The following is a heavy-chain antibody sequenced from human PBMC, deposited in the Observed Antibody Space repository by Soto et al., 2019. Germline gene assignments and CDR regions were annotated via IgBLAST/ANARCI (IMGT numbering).Heavy chain of an antibody. V-gene: IGHV3-23*01. CDR3: AKDPNGIYYGSGSYLYYYGMDV. CDR1: GFTFSSYA. J-gene: IGHJ6*02. Sequence: VGSLRLSCAASGFTFSSYAMSWVRQAPGKGLEWVSAISGSGGSTYYADSVKGRFTISRDNSKNTLYLQMNSLRAEDTAVYYCAKDPNGIYYGSGSYLYYYGMDVWGQGTTVTVSS. CDR2: ISGSGGST. D-gene: IGHD3-10*01.